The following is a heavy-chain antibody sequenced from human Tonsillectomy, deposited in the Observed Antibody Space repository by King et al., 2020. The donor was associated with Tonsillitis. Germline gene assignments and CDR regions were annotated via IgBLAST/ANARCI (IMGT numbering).Heavy chain of an antibody. Sequence: VQLVESGAEVKKPGASVKVSCKASGYTFTSSDINWVRQATGQGLEWMGWMNPNSETTGYAQKFQGRVTMTRNTSISTAYMELSSRRSEDTAVYYCSTTNSTPHDAFDIWGQGTMVTVSS. J-gene: IGHJ3*02. CDR1: GYTFTSSD. CDR2: MNPNSETT. V-gene: IGHV1-8*01. D-gene: IGHD2-2*01. CDR3: STTNSTPHDAFDI.